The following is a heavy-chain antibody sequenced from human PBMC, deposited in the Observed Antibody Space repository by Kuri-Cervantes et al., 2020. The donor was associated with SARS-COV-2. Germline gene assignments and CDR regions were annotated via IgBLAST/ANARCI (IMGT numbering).Heavy chain of an antibody. CDR2: INPNSGGT. CDR1: GYTFSGGYY. J-gene: IGHJ6*02. D-gene: IGHD3-10*01. Sequence: ASVKVSCKASGYTFSGGYYMYWVRQAPGQGLEWMGWINPNSGGTNCAQKFQGWVTMTRDTSISTAYMELSRLRSDDTAVYYCARGMVRGVNQYYYYGMDVWGQGTTVTVSS. CDR3: ARGMVRGVNQYYYYGMDV. V-gene: IGHV1-2*04.